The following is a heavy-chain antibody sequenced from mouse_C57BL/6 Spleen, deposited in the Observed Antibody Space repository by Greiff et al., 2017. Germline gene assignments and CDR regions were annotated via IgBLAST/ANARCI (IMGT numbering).Heavy chain of an antibody. V-gene: IGHV5-4*01. J-gene: IGHJ2*01. CDR2: ISDGGSYT. CDR1: GFTFSSYA. D-gene: IGHD5-1*01. Sequence: EVKVEESGGGLVKPGGSLKLSCAASGFTFSSYAMSWVRQTPEKRLEWVATISDGGSYTYYPDNVKGRFTISRDNAKNNLYLQMSHLKSEDTAMYYCARDTYRYYFDYWGQGTTLTVSS. CDR3: ARDTYRYYFDY.